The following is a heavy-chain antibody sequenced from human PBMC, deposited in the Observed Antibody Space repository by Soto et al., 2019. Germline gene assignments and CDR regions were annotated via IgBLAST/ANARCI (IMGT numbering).Heavy chain of an antibody. CDR2: IYWDDDK. CDR1: GFSLSTSGVG. J-gene: IGHJ4*02. D-gene: IGHD3-16*02. Sequence: SGPTLVNPTQTLTLTCTFSGFSLSTSGVGVGWIRQPPGKALEWFALIYWDDDKRYSPSLKSRLTITKDTSKNQVVLTMTNMDSVDTATYYCAHGVTYDYIWGSYRYPRPFDYWGQGTLVTVSS. CDR3: AHGVTYDYIWGSYRYPRPFDY. V-gene: IGHV2-5*02.